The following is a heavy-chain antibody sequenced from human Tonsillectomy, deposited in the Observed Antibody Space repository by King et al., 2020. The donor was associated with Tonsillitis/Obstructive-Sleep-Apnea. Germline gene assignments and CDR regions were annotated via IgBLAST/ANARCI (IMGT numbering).Heavy chain of an antibody. CDR1: GFTFSSYG. CDR3: ARGGGEDAFDI. J-gene: IGHJ3*02. Sequence: VQLVESGGGVVQPGRSLRLSCAASGFTFSSYGMHWVRQAPGKGLEWVAVIRYDGSNNYYADSVKGRFTISRDNSKNTLYLQMTSLGAEDTAVYYCARGGGEDAFDIWGQGTMVTVSS. V-gene: IGHV3-33*01. CDR2: IRYDGSNN. D-gene: IGHD3-16*01.